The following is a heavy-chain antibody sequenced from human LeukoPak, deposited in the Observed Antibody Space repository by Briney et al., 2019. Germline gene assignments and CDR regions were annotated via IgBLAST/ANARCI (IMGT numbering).Heavy chain of an antibody. J-gene: IGHJ4*02. D-gene: IGHD3-22*01. Sequence: GGSLRLSCAASGFTFSSYAMSWVRQAPGKGLEWVSAISGSGGSTYYADFVKGRFTISRDNSKNTLYLQMNSLRAEDTAVYYCAKYPYDSSGYYFDYWGQGTLVTVSS. CDR3: AKYPYDSSGYYFDY. V-gene: IGHV3-23*01. CDR2: ISGSGGST. CDR1: GFTFSSYA.